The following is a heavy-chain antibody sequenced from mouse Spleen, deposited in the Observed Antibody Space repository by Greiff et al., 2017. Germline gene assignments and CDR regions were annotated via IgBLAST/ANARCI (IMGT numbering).Heavy chain of an antibody. J-gene: IGHJ2*01. CDR2: IYPSDSET. V-gene: IGHV1-61*01. Sequence: QVQLQQPGAELVRPGSSVKLSCKASGYTFTSYWMDWVKQRPGQGLEWIGNIYPSDSETHYNQKFKDKATLTVDKSSSTAYMQLSSLTSEDSAVYYCARRGGRGYFDYWGQGTTLTVSS. D-gene: IGHD1-1*01. CDR3: ARRGGRGYFDY. CDR1: GYTFTSYW.